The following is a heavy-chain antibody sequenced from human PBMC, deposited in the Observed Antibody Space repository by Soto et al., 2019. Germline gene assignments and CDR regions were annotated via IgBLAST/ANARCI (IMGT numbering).Heavy chain of an antibody. CDR1: GVSLTTSGVG. CDR3: AHHPYYGLGSYSFDY. D-gene: IGHD3-10*01. CDR2: IYWDDDK. J-gene: IGHJ4*02. V-gene: IGHV2-5*02. Sequence: QITLKESGPTLVRPTQTLTLTCTFSGVSLTTSGVGVGWIRQPPGKPLQGLAVIYWDDDKRYSSSLKSRLTITKDTYKNQVVLTRTNMDPVDTATYYCAHHPYYGLGSYSFDYWGQGPLVTVSS.